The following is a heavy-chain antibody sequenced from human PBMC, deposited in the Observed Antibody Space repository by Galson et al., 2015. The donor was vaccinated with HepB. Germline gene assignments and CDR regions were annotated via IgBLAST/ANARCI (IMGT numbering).Heavy chain of an antibody. CDR1: GGSFSGDY. V-gene: IGHV4-34*01. D-gene: IGHD2-15*01. J-gene: IGHJ4*02. CDR2: IHHSGSS. CDR3: ARSYCSGGSCYSHFDY. Sequence: ETPSLTCAVYGGSFSGDYWTWIRQSPGKGLEWIGEIHHSGSSNYNPSLKGRVTISLDTSKNQFFLKLSSVTAADTAVYYCARSYCSGGSCYSHFDYWGQGTLVTVSS.